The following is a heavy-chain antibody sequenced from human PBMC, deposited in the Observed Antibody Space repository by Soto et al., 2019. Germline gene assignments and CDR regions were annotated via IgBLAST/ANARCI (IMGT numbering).Heavy chain of an antibody. D-gene: IGHD2-15*01. J-gene: IGHJ6*02. V-gene: IGHV3-23*01. Sequence: GGSLRLSCAASGFTFSSYAMSWVRQAPGKGLEWVSAISGSGGSTYYADSVKGRFTISRDNSKNTLYLQMNSLRAEDTAVYYCAKGTSEYCSGGSCYYYYYYGMDVWGQVTTVTVSS. CDR2: ISGSGGST. CDR3: AKGTSEYCSGGSCYYYYYYGMDV. CDR1: GFTFSSYA.